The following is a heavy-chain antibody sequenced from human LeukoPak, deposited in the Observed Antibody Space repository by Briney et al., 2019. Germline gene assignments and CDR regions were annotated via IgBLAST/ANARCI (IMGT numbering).Heavy chain of an antibody. V-gene: IGHV1-2*02. CDR2: IKPNSGGT. D-gene: IGHD1-26*01. J-gene: IGHJ4*02. CDR3: ARGSIVGATFDYFDY. Sequence: ASVKVSCKASGYTFTAFYIHWVRQAPGQGLEWTGWIKPNSGGTNYAQKFQGRVTMTRDTSISTAYMELSRLRSDDTAVYYCARGSIVGATFDYFDYWGQGTLVTVSS. CDR1: GYTFTAFY.